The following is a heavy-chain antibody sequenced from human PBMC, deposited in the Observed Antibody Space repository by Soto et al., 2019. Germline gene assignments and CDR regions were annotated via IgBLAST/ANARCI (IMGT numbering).Heavy chain of an antibody. J-gene: IGHJ4*02. CDR1: GFAISRAYY. D-gene: IGHD3-22*01. CDR2: ISYSGST. CDR3: ARHYFDGSGYYHGYFDY. Sequence: SETLSLTCGVSGFAISRAYYWGWIRQTPGKGLEWIGSISYSGSTFYNASLQSRVTISIDTSKNHFSLRLTSVTAADTALYYCARHYFDGSGYYHGYFDYWGQGALVTVSS. V-gene: IGHV4-38-2*01.